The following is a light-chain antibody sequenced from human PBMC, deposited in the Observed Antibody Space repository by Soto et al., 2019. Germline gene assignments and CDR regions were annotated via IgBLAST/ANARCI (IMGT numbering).Light chain of an antibody. CDR1: QSVNTY. J-gene: IGKJ5*01. CDR3: QHRSIWPVS. Sequence: EIVLTQSPATLSLSPGERATLSCRASQSVNTYLAWYQQKPGLPPRLLISDASSRATGIPARFSGSGSGTDFTLTISSLEPEDFAVYYCQHRSIWPVSFGQGTRLEIK. V-gene: IGKV3-11*01. CDR2: DAS.